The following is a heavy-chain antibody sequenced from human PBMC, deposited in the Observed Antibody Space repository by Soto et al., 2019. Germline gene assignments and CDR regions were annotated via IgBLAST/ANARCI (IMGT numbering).Heavy chain of an antibody. CDR1: GYTFTRYG. Sequence: ASVKVSCKASGYTFTRYGISWVRQAPGQGLEWMGWISTYNGNTNYAQKLQGRVTMTKDTSTSTVNMDLRSLRSDDTAVYYCARLDSDYDYYYAMDVWGQGTTVTVSS. D-gene: IGHD6-25*01. CDR3: ARLDSDYDYYYAMDV. J-gene: IGHJ6*02. V-gene: IGHV1-18*01. CDR2: ISTYNGNT.